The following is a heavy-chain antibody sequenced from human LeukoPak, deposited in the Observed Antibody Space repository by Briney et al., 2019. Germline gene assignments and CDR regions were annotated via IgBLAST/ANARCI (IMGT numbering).Heavy chain of an antibody. CDR1: GYTFTGYY. J-gene: IGHJ4*02. CDR2: INPNSGGT. Sequence: ASVKVSCKASGYTFTGYYMHWVRQAPGQGLEWMGWINPNSGGTNYAQKFQGRVTMTRDTSISTAYMELSRLRSEDTAVYYCARVVTLRYFDWLFDYWGQGTLVTVSS. D-gene: IGHD3-9*01. V-gene: IGHV1-2*02. CDR3: ARVVTLRYFDWLFDY.